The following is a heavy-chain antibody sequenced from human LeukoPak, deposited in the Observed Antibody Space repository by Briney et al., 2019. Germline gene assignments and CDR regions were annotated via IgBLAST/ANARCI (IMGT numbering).Heavy chain of an antibody. J-gene: IGHJ3*01. V-gene: IGHV3-48*02. Sequence: GGSLRLSCAASGCTFTSYSMSWVRQAPGQGLEWVSFISNSDDTRYYADSVRGRFTISRDDAKNSLYLQMSSLRDGDTAVYYCVRGYYSNSFDFWGQGTVVTVSS. CDR2: ISNSDDTR. CDR1: GCTFTSYS. CDR3: VRGYYSNSFDF. D-gene: IGHD2/OR15-2a*01.